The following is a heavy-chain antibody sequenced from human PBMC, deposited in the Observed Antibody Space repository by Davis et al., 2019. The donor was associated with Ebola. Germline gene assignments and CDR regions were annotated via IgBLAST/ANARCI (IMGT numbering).Heavy chain of an antibody. CDR1: AFVFSSYV. J-gene: IGHJ3*02. V-gene: IGHV3-23*01. CDR3: AKDTSNIWFDI. Sequence: GGSLRLSCAASAFVFSSYVMSWVRRAPGKGLEWVSTLGLSADTYYADSVKGRFTISRDNSKNTLYLQMNGLRVEDTAIYYCAKDTSNIWFDIWGQGTNVTVSS. CDR2: LGLSADT. D-gene: IGHD1-26*01.